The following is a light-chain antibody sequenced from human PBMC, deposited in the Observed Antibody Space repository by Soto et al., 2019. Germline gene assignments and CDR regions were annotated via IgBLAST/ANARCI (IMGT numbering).Light chain of an antibody. V-gene: IGKV3-11*01. J-gene: IGKJ4*01. CDR2: DAS. Sequence: EIVLTQSPATLSLSPGERATLSCRASQSVSSYLAWYQQNPGQAPRLLISDASNRATGIPARLSGSGSATDFTLTISSLEPEDFAVYYCQQRSNWPLTFGGGTKVEIK. CDR1: QSVSSY. CDR3: QQRSNWPLT.